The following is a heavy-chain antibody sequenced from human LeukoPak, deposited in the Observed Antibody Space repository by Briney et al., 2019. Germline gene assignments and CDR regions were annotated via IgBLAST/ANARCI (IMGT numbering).Heavy chain of an antibody. CDR1: GFTFSSYA. D-gene: IGHD3-3*01. CDR3: AKGAGNDFWSGYYHYYYYYMDV. J-gene: IGHJ6*03. CDR2: ISGSCGST. Sequence: GGSLRLSCAASGFTFSSYAMSWVRQAPGKGLEWVSAISGSCGSTYYADSVKGRFTISRDNSKNTLYLQMNSLRAEDTAVYYCAKGAGNDFWSGYYHYYYYYMDVWGKGTTVTVSS. V-gene: IGHV3-23*01.